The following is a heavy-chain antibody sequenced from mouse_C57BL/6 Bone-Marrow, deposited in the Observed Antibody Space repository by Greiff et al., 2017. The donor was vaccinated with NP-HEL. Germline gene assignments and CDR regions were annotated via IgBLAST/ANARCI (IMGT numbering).Heavy chain of an antibody. CDR1: GFSLTSYG. J-gene: IGHJ2*01. Sequence: VKLMESGPGLVAPSQSLSITCTVSGFSLTSYGVDWVRQSPGKGLEWLGVIWGVGSTNYNSALKSRLSISTDNSKSQVFLKMSSLQTDDTAMYYCARDTYGSSFYYFDYWGQGTTLTVSS. CDR3: ARDTYGSSFYYFDY. D-gene: IGHD1-1*01. CDR2: IWGVGST. V-gene: IGHV2-6*01.